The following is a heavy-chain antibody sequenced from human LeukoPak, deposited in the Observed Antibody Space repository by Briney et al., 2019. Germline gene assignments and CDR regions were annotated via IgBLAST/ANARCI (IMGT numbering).Heavy chain of an antibody. V-gene: IGHV3-64*01. CDR2: ISSNGGST. J-gene: IGHJ6*03. CDR1: GFTFSSYA. D-gene: IGHD3-3*01. Sequence: GGSLRLSCAASGFTFSSYAMHWVRQAPGKGLEYVSAISSNGGSTYYANSVKGRFTISRDNSKNTLYLQMGSLRAEDMAVYYRARAYYDFWSGYYYHYMDVWGKGTTVTVSS. CDR3: ARAYYDFWSGYYYHYMDV.